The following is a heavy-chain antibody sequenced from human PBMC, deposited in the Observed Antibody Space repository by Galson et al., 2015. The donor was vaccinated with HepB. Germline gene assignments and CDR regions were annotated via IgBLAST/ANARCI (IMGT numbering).Heavy chain of an antibody. CDR2: IIPIFGTA. Sequence: SVKVSCKASGGTFSSYAISWVRQAPGQGLEWMGGIIPIFGTANYAQKFQGGVTITADESTSTAYMELSSLRSEDTAVYYCARDGDSSGPHAFDIWGQGTMVTVSS. D-gene: IGHD3-22*01. CDR3: ARDGDSSGPHAFDI. CDR1: GGTFSSYA. J-gene: IGHJ3*02. V-gene: IGHV1-69*13.